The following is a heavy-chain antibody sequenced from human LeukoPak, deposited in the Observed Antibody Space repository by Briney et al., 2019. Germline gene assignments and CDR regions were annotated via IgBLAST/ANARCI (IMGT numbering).Heavy chain of an antibody. J-gene: IGHJ6*02. CDR1: GGTFSSYA. Sequence: VKVSCKASGGTFSSYAISWVRQAPGQGLEWMGRIIPILGIANYAQKFQGRVTITADKSTSTAYMELSSLRSEDTAVYYCAREYYYGSGSRYRGMDVWGQGTTVTVSS. CDR3: AREYYYGSGSRYRGMDV. CDR2: IIPILGIA. D-gene: IGHD3-10*01. V-gene: IGHV1-69*10.